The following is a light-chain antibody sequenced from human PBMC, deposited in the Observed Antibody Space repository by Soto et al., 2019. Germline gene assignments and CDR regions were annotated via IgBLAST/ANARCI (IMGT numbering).Light chain of an antibody. CDR2: AAS. Sequence: DIQMTQSPSSLSASVGDRVTTTCLASQGISTYLNWYQRKPGKAPKLLIYAASSLQSGVPSRFSGSESETDFTLTISSLQPEDVANYSCQQSYSTTWTFGQGTKVDIK. V-gene: IGKV1-39*01. J-gene: IGKJ1*01. CDR1: QGISTY. CDR3: QQSYSTTWT.